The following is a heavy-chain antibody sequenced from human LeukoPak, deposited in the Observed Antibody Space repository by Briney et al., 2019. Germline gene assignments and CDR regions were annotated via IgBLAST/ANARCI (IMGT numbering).Heavy chain of an antibody. D-gene: IGHD3-10*01. J-gene: IGHJ4*02. CDR3: AREGRFGEFGF. CDR2: IYTSGST. CDR1: GGSISSGSYY. Sequence: SETLSLTCTVSGGSISSGSYYWSWIRQPAGKGLEWIGRIYTSGSTHYNPSLKSRVTISVDTSKNQFSLKLSSVTAADTAVYYCAREGRFGEFGFWGQGTLVTVSS. V-gene: IGHV4-61*02.